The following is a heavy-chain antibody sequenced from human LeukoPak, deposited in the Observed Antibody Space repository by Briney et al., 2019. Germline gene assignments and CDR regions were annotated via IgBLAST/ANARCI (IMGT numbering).Heavy chain of an antibody. D-gene: IGHD2-2*01. Sequence: GGSLSLSCAASGFTFSSYSMKWVRQPPGKGLEWVSSISSSSSDIYYADSVKGRFTISRDNAKNSLYLQMNSLRVEDTAIYYCARVFCRITACYGSPWGQGILVTVSS. CDR2: ISSSSSDI. CDR1: GFTFSSYS. V-gene: IGHV3-21*01. J-gene: IGHJ5*02. CDR3: ARVFCRITACYGSP.